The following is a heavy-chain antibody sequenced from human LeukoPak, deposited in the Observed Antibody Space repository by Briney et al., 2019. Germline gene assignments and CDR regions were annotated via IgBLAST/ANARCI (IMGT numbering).Heavy chain of an antibody. CDR1: GGSISSSSYY. V-gene: IGHV4-39*07. Sequence: PSETLSLTCTVSGGSISSSSYYWGWIRQPPGKGLEWIGSIYYSGSTYYNPSLKSRVTISVDTSKKQFSLKLSSVTAADTAVYYCVRRGRLLYFGESRGRYGSLNWFDPWGQGTLVTVSS. J-gene: IGHJ5*02. CDR3: VRRGRLLYFGESRGRYGSLNWFDP. D-gene: IGHD3-10*01. CDR2: IYYSGST.